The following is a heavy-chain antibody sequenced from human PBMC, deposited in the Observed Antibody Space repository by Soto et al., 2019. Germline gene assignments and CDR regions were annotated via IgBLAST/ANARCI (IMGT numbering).Heavy chain of an antibody. Sequence: SETLSLTCTVSGGSISSSSYYWGWIRQPPGKGLEWIGSIYYSGSTYYNTSLKSRVTISVDTSKNQFSLKLSSVTAADKAVYYCARQITMVRGVIKEDDAFDIWGQGTMVTVSS. D-gene: IGHD3-10*01. V-gene: IGHV4-39*01. CDR2: IYYSGST. CDR3: ARQITMVRGVIKEDDAFDI. CDR1: GGSISSSSYY. J-gene: IGHJ3*02.